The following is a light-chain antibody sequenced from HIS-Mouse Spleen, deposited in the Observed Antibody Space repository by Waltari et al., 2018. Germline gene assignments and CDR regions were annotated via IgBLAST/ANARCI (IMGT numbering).Light chain of an antibody. CDR2: AAA. CDR1: QGIRSY. Sequence: DIQLTQSPSFLSASVGDRVTITCRASQGIRSYLAWYQQKPGKAPTILIYAAATLQSGVPSRCSGSGSGTEFTHSISNLQPEDFVTYYCQQLKSYPPTFGQGPKVEIK. V-gene: IGKV1-9*01. CDR3: QQLKSYPPT. J-gene: IGKJ1*01.